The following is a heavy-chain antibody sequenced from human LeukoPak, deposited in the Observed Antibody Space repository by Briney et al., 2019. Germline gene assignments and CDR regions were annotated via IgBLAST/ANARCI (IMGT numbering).Heavy chain of an antibody. CDR1: GASISSYY. J-gene: IGHJ4*02. CDR3: ARSGGRDGYNFDY. D-gene: IGHD5-24*01. CDR2: ISYSGST. Sequence: SETLSLTCTVSGASISSYYWSWIRQPPRKGLEWIGYISYSGSTNYNPSLKSRVTISVDTSKNQFSLKLSSVTAADTAVYYCARSGGRDGYNFDYWGQGTLVTVSS. V-gene: IGHV4-59*01.